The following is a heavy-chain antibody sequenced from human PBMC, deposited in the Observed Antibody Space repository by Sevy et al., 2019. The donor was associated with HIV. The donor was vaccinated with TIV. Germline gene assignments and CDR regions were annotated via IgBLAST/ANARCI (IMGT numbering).Heavy chain of an antibody. CDR2: ISRRSTTI. V-gene: IGHV3-48*02. CDR1: GFPFSNYN. CDR3: ARETPISAYNDF. J-gene: IGHJ4*02. D-gene: IGHD3-16*01. Sequence: GESLKISCAASGFPFSNYNMNWVRQTPGRGLEGVTYISRRSTTIYYADSVKGRFTISRDNDQSSLYLQMNALRDEDTAVYYCARETPISAYNDFWGQGTLVTVSS.